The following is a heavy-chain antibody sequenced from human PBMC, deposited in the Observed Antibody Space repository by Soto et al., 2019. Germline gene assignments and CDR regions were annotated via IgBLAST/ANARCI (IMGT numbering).Heavy chain of an antibody. D-gene: IGHD2-2*01. V-gene: IGHV3-33*01. CDR3: ARGSGVVVVPAAILAAFDI. CDR2: IWYDGSNK. CDR1: GFTFSSYG. Sequence: GGSLRLSCAASGFTFSSYGMHWVRQAPGKGLEWVAVIWYDGSNKYYADSVKGRFTISRDNSKNTLYLQMNSLRAEDTAVYYCARGSGVVVVPAAILAAFDIWGQGTMVTVSS. J-gene: IGHJ3*02.